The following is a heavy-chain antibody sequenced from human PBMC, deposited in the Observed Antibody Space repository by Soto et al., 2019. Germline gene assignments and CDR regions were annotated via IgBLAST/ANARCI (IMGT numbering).Heavy chain of an antibody. Sequence: QVQLQESGPGLVKPSQTLSLTCTVSGGSISSGDYYWSWIRQPPGKGLEWIGHIYYTGSTNYNPYLKSRVTISVDTSKNQFSLKLTSMTAADTAVYYCARDPWARGVAYWGQGTLVTVSS. CDR3: ARDPWARGVAY. V-gene: IGHV4-30-4*01. CDR1: GGSISSGDYY. CDR2: IYYTGST. J-gene: IGHJ4*02. D-gene: IGHD3-16*01.